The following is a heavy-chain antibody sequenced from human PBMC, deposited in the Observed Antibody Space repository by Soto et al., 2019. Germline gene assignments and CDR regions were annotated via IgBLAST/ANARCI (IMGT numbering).Heavy chain of an antibody. CDR3: ASDGEPTSGFDP. CDR2: IFPILGIA. Sequence: QVQLVQSGAEVKKPGSSVKVSCKASGGTFSSYTISWVRQAPGQGLEWMGRIFPILGIANYAQKFQGRVTITADKSTSTAYMELSSLRSEDTAVYYCASDGEPTSGFDPWGQGALVTVSS. V-gene: IGHV1-69*02. CDR1: GGTFSSYT. D-gene: IGHD1-26*01. J-gene: IGHJ5*02.